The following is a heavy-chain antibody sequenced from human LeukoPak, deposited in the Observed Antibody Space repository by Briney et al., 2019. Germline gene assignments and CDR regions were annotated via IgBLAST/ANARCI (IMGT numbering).Heavy chain of an antibody. Sequence: GASVKDSCMSSGCTFTSYYMHGVRQPPGQGLEWMGIINSSGGSTSYAQKFQGRVTMTRDTSTSTDYMELSSLRSEDTAVYYCARVVSYGGNLLFDYWGQGTLVTVSS. J-gene: IGHJ4*02. CDR2: INSSGGST. CDR1: GCTFTSYY. CDR3: ARVVSYGGNLLFDY. V-gene: IGHV1-46*01. D-gene: IGHD4/OR15-4a*01.